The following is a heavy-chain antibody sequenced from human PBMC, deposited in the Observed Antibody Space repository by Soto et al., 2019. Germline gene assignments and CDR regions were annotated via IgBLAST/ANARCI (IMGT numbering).Heavy chain of an antibody. V-gene: IGHV1-3*01. CDR3: ARGYTSGWTFDF. Sequence: QVQLVHSGAEVKQPGASASVSCKASGYNFTTYVVHWLRQAPGQGPEWMGWINCGSGNTVYSQKFQGRVTFTRDTSATTAYMDLNSLTSGDTAVDYCARGYTSGWTFDFWGRGTLVTVSS. CDR2: INCGSGNT. D-gene: IGHD6-19*01. CDR1: GYNFTTYV. J-gene: IGHJ4*02.